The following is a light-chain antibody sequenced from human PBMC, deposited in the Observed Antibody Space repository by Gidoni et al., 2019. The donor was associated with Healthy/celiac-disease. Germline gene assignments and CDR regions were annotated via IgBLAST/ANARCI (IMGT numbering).Light chain of an antibody. J-gene: IGKJ4*01. V-gene: IGKV1-5*01. Sequence: DIQMTQSPSTLSASVGDRVTITCLASQSISSWLAWYQQKPGKAPKLLIDDASSLESGVPSRFSGSGSGTEFTLTISSLQPDDLETYYCQQYNSYSPLTFGGGTKVEIK. CDR1: QSISSW. CDR3: QQYNSYSPLT. CDR2: DAS.